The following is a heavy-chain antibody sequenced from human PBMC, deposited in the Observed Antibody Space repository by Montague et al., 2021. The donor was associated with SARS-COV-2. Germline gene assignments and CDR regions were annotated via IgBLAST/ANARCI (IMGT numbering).Heavy chain of an antibody. Sequence: SETLSLTCTASGGSIGAYYWSWIRQPPGKGLEWTGYIDNSGSTNHNHSLESRVTMSVDTSRNQFSLKLNSVTAADTAAYYCARHGGNDAFDIWGRGTVVTVSS. CDR2: IDNSGST. J-gene: IGHJ3*02. CDR3: ARHGGNDAFDI. V-gene: IGHV4-59*01. CDR1: GGSIGAYY. D-gene: IGHD4-23*01.